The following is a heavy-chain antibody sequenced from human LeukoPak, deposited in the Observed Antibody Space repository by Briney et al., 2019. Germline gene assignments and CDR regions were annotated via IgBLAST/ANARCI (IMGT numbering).Heavy chain of an antibody. CDR1: GFTFSSYA. V-gene: IGHV3-23*01. CDR2: MSGSGDST. CDR3: AKGYCGTTSCPYYFDS. J-gene: IGHJ4*02. D-gene: IGHD2-2*01. Sequence: PGGSLRLSCAAFGFTFSSYAMSWVRQAPGKGLEWVSAMSGSGDSTYYADSVKGRFTISSDNSKSTMYLQMNSLRAEDTAVYYCAKGYCGTTSCPYYFDSWDQGTLVTVSS.